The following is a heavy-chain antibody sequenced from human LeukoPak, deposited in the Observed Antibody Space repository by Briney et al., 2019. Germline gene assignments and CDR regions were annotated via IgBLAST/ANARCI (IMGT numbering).Heavy chain of an antibody. D-gene: IGHD3-3*01. CDR3: ASKGNNLWSGHYTGIDY. V-gene: IGHV3-7*01. J-gene: IGHJ4*02. CDR1: GFTFSSYW. Sequence: GGSLRLSCAASGFTFSSYWMSWVRQAPGKGLEWVANIKQDGSEKYYVDSVKGRFTISRDNAKNSLYLQMNSLRAEDTAVYYCASKGNNLWSGHYTGIDYWGQGTLVTVSS. CDR2: IKQDGSEK.